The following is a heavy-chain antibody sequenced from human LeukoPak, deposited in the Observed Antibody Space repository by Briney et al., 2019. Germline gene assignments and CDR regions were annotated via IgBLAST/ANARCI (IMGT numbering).Heavy chain of an antibody. Sequence: PGRSLRLSCATSGFAFRNNAMHWVRQAPGKGLEWVAAISDDGRSKNYADSVKGRFTISRDNSKNTLHLQMNSLRPEDTAVYYCASTYNYDSSGYYPFDYWGQGTLVTVSS. D-gene: IGHD3-22*01. CDR1: GFAFRNNA. CDR2: ISDDGRSK. V-gene: IGHV3-30*04. J-gene: IGHJ4*02. CDR3: ASTYNYDSSGYYPFDY.